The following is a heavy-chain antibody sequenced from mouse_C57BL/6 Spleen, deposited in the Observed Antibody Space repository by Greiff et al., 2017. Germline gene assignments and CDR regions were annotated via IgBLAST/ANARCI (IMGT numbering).Heavy chain of an antibody. CDR2: IYPGDGDT. V-gene: IGHV1-80*01. CDR1: GYAFSSYW. J-gene: IGHJ2*01. CDR3: ASIYDYYDGFDY. Sequence: QVQLKESGAELVKPGASVKISCKASGYAFSSYWMNWVKQRPGKGLEWIGQIYPGDGDTNYNGKFKGKGTLTADKSSSSSYMQLSSLTSDDSAVYFCASIYDYYDGFDYWGQGTTLTVSS. D-gene: IGHD2-4*01.